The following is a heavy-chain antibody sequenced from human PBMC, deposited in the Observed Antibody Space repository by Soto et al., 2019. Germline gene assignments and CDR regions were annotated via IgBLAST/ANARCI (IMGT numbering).Heavy chain of an antibody. Sequence: GGSLRLSCAASGFTFSSYAMHWVRQAPGKGLEWVAVISYDGSNKYYADSVKGRFTISRDNSKNTLYLQMNSLRAEDTAVYYCARAAAGHGPSVEYWGQGTLVTVSS. D-gene: IGHD6-13*01. V-gene: IGHV3-30-3*01. J-gene: IGHJ4*02. CDR1: GFTFSSYA. CDR2: ISYDGSNK. CDR3: ARAAAGHGPSVEY.